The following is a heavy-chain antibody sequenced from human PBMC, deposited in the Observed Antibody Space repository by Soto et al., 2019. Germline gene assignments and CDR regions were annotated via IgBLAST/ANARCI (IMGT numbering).Heavy chain of an antibody. CDR2: IYYSGST. Sequence: QVQLQESGPGLVKPSETLSLTCTVSGGSISSYYWSWIRQTPGKGLEWIGYIYYSGSTNYNPSLNGRVTRSVSVATSKNHSPLKLSSATAADTAVYYCARDDGYSCYCFAYWGQGTLVTVSS. CDR3: ARDDGYSCYCFAY. J-gene: IGHJ4*02. CDR1: GGSISSYY. V-gene: IGHV4-59*01. D-gene: IGHD2-15*01.